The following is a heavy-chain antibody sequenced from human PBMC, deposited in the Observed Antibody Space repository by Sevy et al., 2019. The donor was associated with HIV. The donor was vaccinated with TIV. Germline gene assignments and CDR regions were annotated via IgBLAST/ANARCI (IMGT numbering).Heavy chain of an antibody. Sequence: GGSLRLSCAASGFTFDDYTMHWVRQAPGKGLEWVSLISWDGGSTYYADAVKGRFTISRDNSKNSLYLQMNSLRTEDTALYYCDKGIAGIAAAGIQEYYYYYYGMDVWGQWTTVTVSS. CDR2: ISWDGGST. CDR3: DKGIAGIAAAGIQEYYYYYYGMDV. CDR1: GFTFDDYT. V-gene: IGHV3-43*01. J-gene: IGHJ6*02. D-gene: IGHD6-13*01.